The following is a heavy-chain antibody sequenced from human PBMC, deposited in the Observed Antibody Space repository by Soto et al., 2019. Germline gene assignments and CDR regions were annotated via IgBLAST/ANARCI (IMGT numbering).Heavy chain of an antibody. J-gene: IGHJ6*02. CDR1: GFTLSNYD. Sequence: EVQLVECGGGLVQPGGSLRLSCAASGFTLSNYDMHWVRQVTGKGLEWVSGITTAGDTYYPGSVKGRFTISREKAKNSLYLQMNSLSAGDTAVYYCARELHGGSYGMDVWGQGTTVTVSS. V-gene: IGHV3-13*04. CDR3: ARELHGGSYGMDV. CDR2: ITTAGDT.